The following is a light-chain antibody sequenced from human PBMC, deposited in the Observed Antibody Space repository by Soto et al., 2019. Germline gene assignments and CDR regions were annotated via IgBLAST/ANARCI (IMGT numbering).Light chain of an antibody. CDR1: SSDVGGYNY. CDR2: DVN. Sequence: QSALTQPRSVSWSPGQSVTISCTGTSSDVGGYNYVSWYQQHPGKAPKLMIYDVNKRPSGVPVRFSGSKSGNTASLTITGLQSEDEADYYCCSYAGSYTYVFGTGTKVTVL. J-gene: IGLJ1*01. CDR3: CSYAGSYTYV. V-gene: IGLV2-11*01.